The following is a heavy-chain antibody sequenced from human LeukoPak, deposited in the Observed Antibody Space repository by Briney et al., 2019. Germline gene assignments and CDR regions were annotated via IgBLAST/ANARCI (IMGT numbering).Heavy chain of an antibody. J-gene: IGHJ4*02. D-gene: IGHD2-2*01. CDR2: ISSSGATI. CDR1: GFTFSSYE. Sequence: PGGSLRPSCAASGFTFSSYEMNWVRQAPGKGLEWVSYISSSGATIYYADSVKGRFTISRDNAKNSLYLQMNSLRAEDTAVYYCARRYCSSTSCLIDYWGQGTLVTVSS. CDR3: ARRYCSSTSCLIDY. V-gene: IGHV3-48*03.